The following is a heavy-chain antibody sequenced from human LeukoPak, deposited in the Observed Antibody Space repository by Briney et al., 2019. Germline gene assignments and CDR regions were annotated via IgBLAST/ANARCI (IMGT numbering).Heavy chain of an antibody. J-gene: IGHJ4*02. CDR2: MNPNSGNT. V-gene: IGHV1-8*03. CDR1: GYTFTSYD. CDR3: AREGGVTYCTNGVCHFAY. Sequence: GASVKVSCKASGYTFTSYDINWVRQATGQGLEWMGWMNPNSGNTGYAQKFQGRVTITRNTSISTAYMELSSLRSEDTAVYYCAREGGVTYCTNGVCHFAYWGQGTLVTVSS. D-gene: IGHD2-8*01.